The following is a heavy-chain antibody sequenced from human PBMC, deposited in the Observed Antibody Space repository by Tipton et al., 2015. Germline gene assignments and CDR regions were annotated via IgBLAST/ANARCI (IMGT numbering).Heavy chain of an antibody. CDR1: GGSVTSGSYY. CDR3: ARDLEHGMDV. J-gene: IGHJ6*02. D-gene: IGHD5-24*01. CDR2: ISYTDGA. V-gene: IGHV4-61*01. Sequence: SLTCTVSGGSVTSGSYYWSWIRQPPGKGLEWIGYISYTDGAHYNPALKSRVTISVDTSKNQFSLTLNSVAAADTAVYYCARDLEHGMDVWGHGTTVTVSS.